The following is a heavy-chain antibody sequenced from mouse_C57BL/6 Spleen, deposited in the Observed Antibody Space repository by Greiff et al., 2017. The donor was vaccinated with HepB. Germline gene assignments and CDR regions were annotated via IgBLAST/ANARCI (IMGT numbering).Heavy chain of an antibody. CDR3: ARPDYVRFAY. D-gene: IGHD2-4*01. J-gene: IGHJ3*01. V-gene: IGHV5-17*01. Sequence: EVKLVESGGGLVKPGGSLKLSCAASGFTFSDYGMHWVRQAPEKGLEWVAYISSGNSTIYYADTVKGRFTISRDNAKNTLFLQMTSLRSEDTALYYCARPDYVRFAYWGQGTLVTVSA. CDR1: GFTFSDYG. CDR2: ISSGNSTI.